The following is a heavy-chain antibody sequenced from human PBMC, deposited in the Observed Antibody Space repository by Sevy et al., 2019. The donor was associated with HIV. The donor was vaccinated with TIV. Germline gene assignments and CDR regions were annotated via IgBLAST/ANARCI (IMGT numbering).Heavy chain of an antibody. CDR2: IYSGGST. D-gene: IGHD4-17*01. J-gene: IGHJ4*02. CDR3: ARGDYGGTSPYYFDY. V-gene: IGHV3-53*01. CDR1: GFTVSSNY. Sequence: LTCAASGFTVSSNYMSWVRQAPGKGLEWVSVIYSGGSTYYADSVKGRFTISRDNSKNTLYLQMNSLRAEDTAVYYCARGDYGGTSPYYFDYWGQGTLVTVSS.